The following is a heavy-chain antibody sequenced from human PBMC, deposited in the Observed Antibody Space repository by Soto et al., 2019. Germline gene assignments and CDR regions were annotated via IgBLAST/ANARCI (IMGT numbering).Heavy chain of an antibody. Sequence: QVQLVQSGAEVKKPGASVKVSCKASGNTFTNLDFNWVRQAPGQGLGWIGWMHADTGLTGHAQKFQGRVALTRDTSISTAYMELTSLRAEDTAVYYCARYIFGQGFISWGQGTLVTVSS. D-gene: IGHD3-10*01. CDR2: MHADTGLT. J-gene: IGHJ4*02. V-gene: IGHV1-8*01. CDR1: GNTFTNLD. CDR3: ARYIFGQGFIS.